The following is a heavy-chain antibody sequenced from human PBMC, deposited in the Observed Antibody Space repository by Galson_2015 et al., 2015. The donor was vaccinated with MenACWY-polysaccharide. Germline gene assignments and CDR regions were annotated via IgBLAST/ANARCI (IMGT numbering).Heavy chain of an antibody. CDR1: GLTFSSYG. V-gene: IGHV3-23*01. CDR3: AKGAAHYGSGNYYDY. Sequence: SLRLSCAGSGLTFSSYGMGWVRQAPGKGLEWVSGLSPTTGNTYYADSVRGRFTISRDNSKNTPYLQMDSLRAEDTALYYCAKGAAHYGSGNYYDYWGQGTQVTVSS. J-gene: IGHJ4*02. D-gene: IGHD3-10*01. CDR2: LSPTTGNT.